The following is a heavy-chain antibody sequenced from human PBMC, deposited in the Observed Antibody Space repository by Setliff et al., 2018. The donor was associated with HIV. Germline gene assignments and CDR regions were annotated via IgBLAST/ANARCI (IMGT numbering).Heavy chain of an antibody. D-gene: IGHD3-3*01. CDR1: GGSINSYY. CDR2: IYYSGGT. Sequence: SSETLSLTCSVSGGSINSYYWSWIRQPPGKGLEWVGYIYYSGGTTYNPSLKSRVTISVDTSKNQFSLELTSVTAADTAVYYCARPLSPSVNFWGDAFGIWGQGT. V-gene: IGHV4-59*08. CDR3: ARPLSPSVNFWGDAFGI. J-gene: IGHJ3*02.